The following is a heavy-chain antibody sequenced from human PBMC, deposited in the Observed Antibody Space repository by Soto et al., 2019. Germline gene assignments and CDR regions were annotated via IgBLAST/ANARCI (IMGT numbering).Heavy chain of an antibody. CDR2: INSKTDGGTA. CDR3: TTFRLGYCSGGSCYVGNYFDY. V-gene: IGHV3-15*07. Sequence: EVQLVESGGGLVKPGGSLRLSCAASGVTFSDAWMNWVRQAPGKGLEWVGRINSKTDGGTADYAAPVKGRFTISRDDSKNTLYLQMNSLKIEDTAVYYCTTFRLGYCSGGSCYVGNYFDYWGQGTLVTVSS. CDR1: GVTFSDAW. D-gene: IGHD2-15*01. J-gene: IGHJ4*02.